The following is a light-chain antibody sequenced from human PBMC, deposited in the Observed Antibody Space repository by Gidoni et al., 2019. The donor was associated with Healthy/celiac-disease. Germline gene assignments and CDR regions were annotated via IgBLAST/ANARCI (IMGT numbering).Light chain of an antibody. V-gene: IGLV3-19*01. Sequence: SSALTQDPAVSVALGQTVRITCQGDSLRSYYASWYQQKPGQAPVLVIYGKNNRPSGIPDLFSGSSSGNTASLTITGAQAEDEADYYCNSRDSSGNPVFGGGTKLTVL. CDR2: GKN. J-gene: IGLJ2*01. CDR1: SLRSYY. CDR3: NSRDSSGNPV.